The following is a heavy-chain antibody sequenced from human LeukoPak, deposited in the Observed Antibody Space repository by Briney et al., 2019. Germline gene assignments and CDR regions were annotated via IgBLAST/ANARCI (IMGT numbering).Heavy chain of an antibody. CDR2: ISDSGVST. D-gene: IGHD3-3*01. CDR3: ARGSDFWGGNPAYMDV. CDR1: QFTFGNYA. J-gene: IGHJ6*03. Sequence: GGSLRLSCAASQFTFGNYAMTWVRQAPGKGLEWVSAISDSGVSTYYADSVKGRFTISRDNSKNTLYLQMNSLRVDDTALYYCARGSDFWGGNPAYMDVWGKGTTVTVSS. V-gene: IGHV3-23*01.